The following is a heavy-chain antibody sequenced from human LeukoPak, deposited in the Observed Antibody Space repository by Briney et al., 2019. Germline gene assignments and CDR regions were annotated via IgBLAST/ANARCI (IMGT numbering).Heavy chain of an antibody. CDR1: GYSISSGYY. CDR2: IYHSGST. V-gene: IGHV4-38-2*02. Sequence: SETLSLTCTVSGYSISSGYYWGWIRQPPGKGLEWIGSIYHSGSTYYNPSLKSRVTISVDTSKNQFSLKLSSVTAADTAVYYCAGENYDHDAFDIWGQGTMVTVSS. D-gene: IGHD1-7*01. CDR3: AGENYDHDAFDI. J-gene: IGHJ3*02.